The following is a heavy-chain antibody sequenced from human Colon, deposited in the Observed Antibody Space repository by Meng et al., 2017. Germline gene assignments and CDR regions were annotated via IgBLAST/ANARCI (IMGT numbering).Heavy chain of an antibody. CDR3: ARGVAGGLCIHFDY. CDR1: GLSLGTTAVY. CDR2: IFYTGTS. J-gene: IGHJ4*02. V-gene: IGHV4-31*01. Sequence: QVRLAESVAGLGKPSQTLSLTCNVSGLSLGTTAVYWTWIGPRTGQGLEWIVKIFYTGTSPSNPSIKTLAAMSVYSSKTQFSLKLSSVTAATTAVYYCARGVAGGLCIHFDYWGQGTLVTVSS. D-gene: IGHD3-16*01.